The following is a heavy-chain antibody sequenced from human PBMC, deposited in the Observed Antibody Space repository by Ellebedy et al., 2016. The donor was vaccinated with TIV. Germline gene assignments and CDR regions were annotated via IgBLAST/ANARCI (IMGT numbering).Heavy chain of an antibody. CDR1: GGSIRSYY. CDR2: IYHSGST. CDR3: ARSDVATAGPIDY. V-gene: IGHV4-59*08. Sequence: MPSETLSLTCTVSGGSIRSYYWNWIRQPPGKGPEWIAYIYHSGSTYYNPSLRSRVTISIDTSTNQFSLKLTSVTAADTAVYYCARSDVATAGPIDYWGQGTLVTVSS. D-gene: IGHD6-13*01. J-gene: IGHJ4*02.